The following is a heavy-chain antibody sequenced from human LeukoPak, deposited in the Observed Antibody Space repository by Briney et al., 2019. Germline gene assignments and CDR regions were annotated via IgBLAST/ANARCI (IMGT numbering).Heavy chain of an antibody. J-gene: IGHJ4*02. CDR3: ARQSEIAVQNFDY. V-gene: IGHV1-69*04. CDR1: GGTFSSYA. Sequence: ASVKVSCKASGGTFSSYAISWVRQAPGQGLEWMGRIIPILGIANYAQKFQGRVTITGDKSTRTAYMELSSLRSEDTAVYYCARQSEIAVQNFDYWGQGTLVTVSS. CDR2: IIPILGIA. D-gene: IGHD6-19*01.